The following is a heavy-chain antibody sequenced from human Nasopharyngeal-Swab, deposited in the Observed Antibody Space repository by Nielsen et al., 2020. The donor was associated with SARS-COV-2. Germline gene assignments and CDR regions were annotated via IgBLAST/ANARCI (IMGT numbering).Heavy chain of an antibody. CDR3: ARVVYGGNLNYYYYGMDV. CDR2: INHSGST. D-gene: IGHD4-23*01. J-gene: IGHJ6*02. CDR1: GGSISGYY. Sequence: SETLSLTCTVSGGSISGYYWSWIRQPPGKGLEWIGEINHSGSTNYNPSLKSRVTISVDTSKNQFSLKLSSVTAADTAVYYCARVVYGGNLNYYYYGMDVWGQGTTVTVSS. V-gene: IGHV4-34*01.